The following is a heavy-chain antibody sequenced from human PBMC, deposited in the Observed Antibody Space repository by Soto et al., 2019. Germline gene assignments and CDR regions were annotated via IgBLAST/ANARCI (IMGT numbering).Heavy chain of an antibody. CDR2: IYPGDSDT. Sequence: PGESLKISCKGSGYSFTSYWIGWVRQMPGKGLEWMGIIYPGDSDTRYSPSFQGQVTISADKSISTAYLQWSSLKASDTAMYYCATLPFLYCSSTSCYADDYGMDVWGQGTTVTV. CDR1: GYSFTSYW. D-gene: IGHD2-2*01. CDR3: ATLPFLYCSSTSCYADDYGMDV. V-gene: IGHV5-51*01. J-gene: IGHJ6*02.